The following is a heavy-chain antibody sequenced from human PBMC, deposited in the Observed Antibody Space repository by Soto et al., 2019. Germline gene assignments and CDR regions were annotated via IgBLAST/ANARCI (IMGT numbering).Heavy chain of an antibody. CDR2: IYWDDDK. CDR1: GFSLSTSGVG. J-gene: IGHJ4*02. D-gene: IGHD3-16*01. V-gene: IGHV2-5*02. Sequence: SGPTLVNPTQTLTLTCTFSGFSLSTSGVGVGWIRQPPGKALELLGIIYWDDDKRYSPLLNKRLTITKDTSKNQVVLTMTNMDSVDTGTYYCARLTDLYIMFDLWGQGTQVTVSS. CDR3: ARLTDLYIMFDL.